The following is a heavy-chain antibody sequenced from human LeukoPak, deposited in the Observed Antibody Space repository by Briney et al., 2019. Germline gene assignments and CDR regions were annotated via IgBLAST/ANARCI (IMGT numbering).Heavy chain of an antibody. D-gene: IGHD2-15*01. CDR1: GDSISIYY. CDR2: IYYSGST. CDR3: ARQKGGGSYYCYGMDV. V-gene: IGHV4-59*08. J-gene: IGHJ6*02. Sequence: PSETLSLTCTVSGDSISIYYWSWFRQPPGKGLEWIGYIYYSGSTSYNPSLKSRVTISVDTSKNHFSLKLSSVTAADTAVYYCARQKGGGSYYCYGMDVWGQGTTVTVSS.